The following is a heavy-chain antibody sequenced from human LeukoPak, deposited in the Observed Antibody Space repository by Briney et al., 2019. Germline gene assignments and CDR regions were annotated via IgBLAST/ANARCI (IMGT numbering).Heavy chain of an antibody. CDR2: IRYDGSNK. CDR1: GFTFSSYG. J-gene: IGHJ6*03. CDR3: AKGGLDDYSNPNPYYYYYMDV. Sequence: AGGSLRLSCAASGFTFSSYGMHWVRQAPGKGLEWVAFIRYDGSNKYYADSVKGRFTISRDNSKNTLHLQMNSLRAEDTAVYYCAKGGLDDYSNPNPYYYYYMDVWGKGTTVTVSS. V-gene: IGHV3-30*02. D-gene: IGHD4-11*01.